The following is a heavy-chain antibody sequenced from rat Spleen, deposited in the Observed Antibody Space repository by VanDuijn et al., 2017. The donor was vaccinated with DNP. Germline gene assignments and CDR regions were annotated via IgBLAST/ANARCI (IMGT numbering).Heavy chain of an antibody. CDR1: GFTFNNYW. Sequence: EVQLVESGGDLVQPGRSLRLSCVTPGFTFNNYWMNWVRQAPGKGLDWVSSITISGRNTFYPDSVKVRFTISRDDAKNTLHLQMNSLRSEDTATYYCTRGLGAQNWFAYWGQGTLVTVSS. CDR2: ITISGRNT. J-gene: IGHJ3*01. V-gene: IGHV5-31*01. CDR3: TRGLGAQNWFAY. D-gene: IGHD5-1*01.